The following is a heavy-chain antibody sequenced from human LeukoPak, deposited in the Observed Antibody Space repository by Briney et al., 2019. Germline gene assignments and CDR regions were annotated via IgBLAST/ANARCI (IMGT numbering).Heavy chain of an antibody. V-gene: IGHV3-21*04. Sequence: GGSLRLSCAASGFTFSSYSMNWVRQAPGKGLEWVSSISSSSSYIYYADSVKGRFTISRDNAKNSLYLQMNSLRAEDTAVYYCAKDGGLWVSAHWGDSWGRGTLVTVSS. CDR2: ISSSSSYI. J-gene: IGHJ4*02. CDR3: AKDGGLWVSAHWGDS. D-gene: IGHD7-27*01. CDR1: GFTFSSYS.